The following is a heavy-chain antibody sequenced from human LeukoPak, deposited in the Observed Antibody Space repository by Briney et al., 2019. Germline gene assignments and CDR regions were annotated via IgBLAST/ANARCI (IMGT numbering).Heavy chain of an antibody. Sequence: GGSLRLSCAASGFTFSSYSMNWVRQAPGKGLEWVSYISSSSSTIYYADSVKGRSTISRDNAKNSLYLQMNSLRAEDTAVYYCARGKTPKPGYPRYSGFQFYPWGQGTLVTVSS. V-gene: IGHV3-48*01. CDR2: ISSSSSTI. CDR3: ARGKTPKPGYPRYSGFQFYP. J-gene: IGHJ5*02. D-gene: IGHD5-12*01. CDR1: GFTFSSYS.